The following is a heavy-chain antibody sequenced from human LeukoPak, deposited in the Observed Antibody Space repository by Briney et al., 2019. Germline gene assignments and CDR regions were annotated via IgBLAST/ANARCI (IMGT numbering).Heavy chain of an antibody. D-gene: IGHD1-26*01. CDR3: ARDSTGSYWGNDAFDI. J-gene: IGHJ3*02. CDR1: GFTFSSYS. V-gene: IGHV3-21*01. CDR2: ISSSSSYI. Sequence: PGGSLRLSCAASGFTFSSYSMNWVRQGPGKGLEWVSSISSSSSYIYYADSVKGRFTISRDNAKNSLYLQMNSLRAEDTAVYYFARDSTGSYWGNDAFDIWGQGTMVTVSS.